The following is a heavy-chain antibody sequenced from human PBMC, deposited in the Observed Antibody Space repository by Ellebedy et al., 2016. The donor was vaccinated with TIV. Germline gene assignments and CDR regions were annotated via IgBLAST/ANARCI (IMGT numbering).Heavy chain of an antibody. Sequence: PGGSLRLSCAASGFTFSRYAMNRVRQAPGKGLGWVSYISASSANIHYADSVKGRFTISRDNAKNSLDLQMNSLRDEDTAVYYCANDRSYGSSWYHYLDYWGQGILVTVSS. D-gene: IGHD6-13*01. CDR1: GFTFSRYA. J-gene: IGHJ4*02. CDR2: ISASSANI. CDR3: ANDRSYGSSWYHYLDY. V-gene: IGHV3-48*02.